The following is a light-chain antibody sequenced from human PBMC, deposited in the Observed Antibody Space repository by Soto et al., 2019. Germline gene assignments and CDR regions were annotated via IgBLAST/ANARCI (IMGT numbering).Light chain of an antibody. V-gene: IGKV3-15*01. CDR1: QSVGSS. CDR3: QQYSNWPPIT. J-gene: IGKJ5*01. CDR2: GAS. Sequence: EIVMTQSPATLSVSPGERATLSCRASQSVGSSLAWYQQKPGQAPRLLIYGASIRATGIPARFSGSGSGTEFALTISSLQSEDFAVYYCQQYSNWPPITFGQGTRLEIK.